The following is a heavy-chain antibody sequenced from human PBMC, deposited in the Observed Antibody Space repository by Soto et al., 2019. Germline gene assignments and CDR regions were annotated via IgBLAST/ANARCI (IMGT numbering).Heavy chain of an antibody. CDR2: MNPNSGHT. V-gene: IGHV1-8*01. J-gene: IGHJ4*02. Sequence: QVQLVQSGAEVKKPGASVKVSCKASGYTFTSYDINWGRQATGQGLEWMGWMNPNSGHTGYAQKFQGRVTMTRNTSISTAYMELSSLRSDDTAVYYCAREGGYSTSWWAFWGQGTLVTVSS. CDR1: GYTFTSYD. CDR3: AREGGYSTSWWAF. D-gene: IGHD6-13*01.